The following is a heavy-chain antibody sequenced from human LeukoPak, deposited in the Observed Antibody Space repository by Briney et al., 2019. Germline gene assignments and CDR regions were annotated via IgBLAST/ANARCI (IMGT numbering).Heavy chain of an antibody. V-gene: IGHV4-38-2*02. D-gene: IGHD4-17*01. CDR1: GYSISSNHY. CDR2: IYHSGST. Sequence: SETLSLTCSVSGYSISSNHYWGWIRQPPGKGLEWIGNIYHSGSTYYNPSLKSRVTISVDKSKNQFSLKLSSVTAADTAVYYCARDLDYGDPHYYYYYYMDVWGKGTTVTVSS. CDR3: ARDLDYGDPHYYYYYYMDV. J-gene: IGHJ6*03.